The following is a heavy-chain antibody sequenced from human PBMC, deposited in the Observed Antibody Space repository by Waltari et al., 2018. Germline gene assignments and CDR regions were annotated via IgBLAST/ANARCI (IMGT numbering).Heavy chain of an antibody. Sequence: QVRLLESGGGRGPDWGVPATHLFCLCIHLQSTWHALGPLCDMHWVRQAPGKGLEWLTLISFDGKETYYGDSAEGRFTISRDNSRDTLYLQLDNLRVEDTAEYYCVKDNSHGGKFLDSWGPGAQVIVFS. CDR2: ISFDGKET. CDR3: VKDNSHGGKFLDS. CDR1: IHLQSTW. V-gene: IGHV3-30*18. D-gene: IGHD2-15*01. J-gene: IGHJ4*02.